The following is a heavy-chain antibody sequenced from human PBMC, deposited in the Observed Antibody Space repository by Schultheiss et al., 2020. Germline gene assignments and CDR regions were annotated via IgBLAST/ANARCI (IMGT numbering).Heavy chain of an antibody. CDR3: AHRGSGWYLFDY. CDR2: IYWNDDK. Sequence: SGPTLVKPTQTLTLTCTFSGFSLSTSGVGVGWIRQPPGKALEWLALIYWNDDKRYTPSLESRLTITKDTSKNQVVLTMTNMDPVDTATYYCAHRGSGWYLFDYWGQGTLVTVSS. CDR1: GFSLSTSGVG. D-gene: IGHD6-19*01. V-gene: IGHV2-5*01. J-gene: IGHJ4*02.